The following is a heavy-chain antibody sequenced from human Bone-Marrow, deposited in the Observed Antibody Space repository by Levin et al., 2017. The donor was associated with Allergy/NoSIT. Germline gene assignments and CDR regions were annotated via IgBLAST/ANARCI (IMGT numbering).Heavy chain of an antibody. CDR2: IWFDGTKE. CDR3: TRLQYSGQLHYYYYYMDV. D-gene: IGHD5-12*01. V-gene: IGHV3-33*01. J-gene: IGHJ6*03. Sequence: PGGSLRLSCAASGFRIGDHGMHWVRQVPGKGLEWVAFIWFDGTKEYYRQSVRGRFIISRDNPSDTVFLQMNSLTVEDSGVYFCTRLQYSGQLHYYYYYMDVWGQGTTVTVSS. CDR1: GFRIGDHG.